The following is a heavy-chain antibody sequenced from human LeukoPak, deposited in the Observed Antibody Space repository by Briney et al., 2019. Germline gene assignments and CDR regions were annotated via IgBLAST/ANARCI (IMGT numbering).Heavy chain of an antibody. CDR1: GGTFSSYA. J-gene: IGHJ3*02. CDR3: ARARSFDFEYCVLDFSAEEVCDAFDI. V-gene: IGHV1-69*01. Sequence: GSSVKVSCKASGGTFSSYAISWVRQAPGQGLEWMGGIIPIFGTANYAQKFQGRVTITADESTSTAYMELSSLRSEDTAVYYCARARSFDFEYCVLDFSAEEVCDAFDIWGQETMVTVSS. CDR2: IIPIFGTA. D-gene: IGHD2/OR15-2a*01.